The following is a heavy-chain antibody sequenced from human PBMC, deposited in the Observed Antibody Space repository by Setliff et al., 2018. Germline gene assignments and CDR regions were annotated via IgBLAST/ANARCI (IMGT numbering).Heavy chain of an antibody. CDR1: GGSVGSGNFY. Sequence: SETLSLTCTVSGGSVGSGNFYWSWIRQTAGKGLEWIGXXXXXXXXXXXPSLQXXVTISIDTSKNQFSLKMTSVTAADTALYYCAGTPARGTTWLSPFDYWGQGALVTVSS. V-gene: IGHV4-61*02. J-gene: IGHJ4*02. CDR3: AGTPARGTTWLSPFDY. CDR2: XXXXXXX. D-gene: IGHD5-12*01.